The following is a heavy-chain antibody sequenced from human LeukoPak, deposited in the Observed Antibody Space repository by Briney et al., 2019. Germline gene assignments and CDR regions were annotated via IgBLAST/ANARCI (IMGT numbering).Heavy chain of an antibody. J-gene: IGHJ4*02. CDR1: GFTFSTYA. V-gene: IGHV3-23*01. Sequence: GGSLRLSCAASGFTFSTYAMTWVRQAPGKGLEWVSLISGTGGSTYYADSVKGRFTISRDNSKNTLYLQMNSLRAEDTAVYYCAKDGGSYPFIFDYWGQGTLVTVSS. CDR3: AKDGGSYPFIFDY. D-gene: IGHD1-26*01. CDR2: ISGTGGST.